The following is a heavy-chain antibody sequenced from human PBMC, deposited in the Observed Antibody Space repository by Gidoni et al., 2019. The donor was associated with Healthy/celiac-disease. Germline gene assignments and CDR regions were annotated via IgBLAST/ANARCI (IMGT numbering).Heavy chain of an antibody. V-gene: IGHV3-21*01. D-gene: IGHD6-6*01. Sequence: EVQLVESGGGLVKPGGSLRLSCAASGFTFCSYSMNWVRQAPGKGLEWVSSISSSSSYIYYADSVKGRFTISRDNAKNSLYLQMNSLRAEDTAVYYCARMVGAARRGLGMDVWGQGTTVTVSS. CDR3: ARMVGAARRGLGMDV. CDR2: ISSSSSYI. CDR1: GFTFCSYS. J-gene: IGHJ6*02.